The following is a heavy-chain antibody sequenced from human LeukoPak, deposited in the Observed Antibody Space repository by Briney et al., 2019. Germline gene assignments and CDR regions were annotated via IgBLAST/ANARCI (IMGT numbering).Heavy chain of an antibody. Sequence: PSETLSLTCAVYGGSFSGYYWSWIRQPPGKGLEWIGEINHSGSTNYNPSFRSRVTISVDTSKNQFSLKLSSVTAADTAVYYCASRRGYYYGSGSRSGSRFDPWGQGTLVTVSS. CDR1: GGSFSGYY. CDR2: INHSGST. J-gene: IGHJ5*02. V-gene: IGHV4-34*01. D-gene: IGHD3-10*01. CDR3: ASRRGYYYGSGSRSGSRFDP.